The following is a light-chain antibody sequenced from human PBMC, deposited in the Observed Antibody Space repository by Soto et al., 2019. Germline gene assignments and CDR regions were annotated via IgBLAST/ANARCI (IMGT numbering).Light chain of an antibody. CDR3: QQCSSTPWT. CDR2: WAS. CDR1: QSVLNNSNNKNH. Sequence: DIVMAQSPDSLAVSLGERATINCKSSQSVLNNSNNKNHLTWYQQKPGQPPRLLIYWASTRESGVPDRFSGSGSGTDFTLTISSPQAEDVAVYYCQQCSSTPWTFGQGTKVEIK. V-gene: IGKV4-1*01. J-gene: IGKJ1*01.